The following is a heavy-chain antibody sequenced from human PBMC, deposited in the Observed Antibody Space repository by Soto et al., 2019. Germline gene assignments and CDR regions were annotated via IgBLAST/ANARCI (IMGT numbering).Heavy chain of an antibody. CDR1: GFTFSSYA. CDR3: AKGGGKCSSTSCYYRTDAFDI. V-gene: IGHV3-23*01. J-gene: IGHJ3*02. D-gene: IGHD2-2*01. CDR2: ISGSGGST. Sequence: EVQLLESGGGLVQPGGSLRLSCAASGFTFSSYAMSWVRQAPGKGLEWVSAISGSGGSTYYADSVKGRFTNSRDNSKNTVYLQMNSLRAEDTAVYYCAKGGGKCSSTSCYYRTDAFDIWGQGTMVTVSS.